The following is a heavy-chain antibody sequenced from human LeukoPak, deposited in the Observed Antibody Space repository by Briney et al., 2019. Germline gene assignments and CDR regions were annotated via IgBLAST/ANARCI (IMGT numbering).Heavy chain of an antibody. Sequence: GESLKISCKGSGYSFTNIWIGWVRQMPGKGLEWMGIIYPGDSDTNYSPSFQGQVTMSADKSISTAYLQWSSLKASDTAMYYCARVLRYCNGGTCYGGINPLDYWGQGTLVTVSS. CDR2: IYPGDSDT. CDR1: GYSFTNIW. CDR3: ARVLRYCNGGTCYGGINPLDY. V-gene: IGHV5-51*01. J-gene: IGHJ4*02. D-gene: IGHD2-15*01.